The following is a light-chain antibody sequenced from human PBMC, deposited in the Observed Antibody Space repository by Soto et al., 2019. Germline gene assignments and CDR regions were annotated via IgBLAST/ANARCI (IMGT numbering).Light chain of an antibody. CDR3: QQYGSSPENT. CDR2: GAS. V-gene: IGKV3-20*01. Sequence: EIVLTQSPGTLSLSPGERATLSCRASQSVSDNYLAWFQQKPGQAPRLLIYGASNRATGISDRFSGSGSGTDFTLTISRLEPEDLAVYYCQQYGSSPENTFGQGTKLEI. J-gene: IGKJ2*01. CDR1: QSVSDNY.